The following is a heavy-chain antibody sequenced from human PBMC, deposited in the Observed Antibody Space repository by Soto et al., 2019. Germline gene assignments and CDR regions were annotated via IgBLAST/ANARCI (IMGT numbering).Heavy chain of an antibody. V-gene: IGHV3-23*01. Sequence: GSLSLSCAASGFSFSSYRMRWVRQAPGKGLEWVSAISGSGGSTYYADSVKGRFSISRDNSKNTLYLQMNSLRAEDTAVYYCAKALATLFNYDYYGMDVWGQGTTVTVSS. CDR3: AKALATLFNYDYYGMDV. J-gene: IGHJ6*02. D-gene: IGHD5-12*01. CDR1: GFSFSSYR. CDR2: ISGSGGST.